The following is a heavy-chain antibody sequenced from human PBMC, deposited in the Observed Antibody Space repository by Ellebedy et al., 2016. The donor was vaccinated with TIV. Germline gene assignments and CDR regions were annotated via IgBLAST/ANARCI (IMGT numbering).Heavy chain of an antibody. CDR2: INPSGGNT. V-gene: IGHV1-46*01. CDR3: ARGSYYYDSSGYTHPDYYYYMDV. CDR1: GYTFTSYY. Sequence: ASVKVSXKASGYTFTSYYMHWVRQAPGQGLEWMGIINPSGGNTNYAQKLQGRVTMTTDTSTSTAYMELRSLRSDDTAVYYCARGSYYYDSSGYTHPDYYYYMDVWGKGTTVTVSS. D-gene: IGHD3-22*01. J-gene: IGHJ6*03.